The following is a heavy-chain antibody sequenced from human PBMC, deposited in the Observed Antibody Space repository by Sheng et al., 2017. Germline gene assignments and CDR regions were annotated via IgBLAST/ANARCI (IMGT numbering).Heavy chain of an antibody. CDR2: INVDGNEK. V-gene: IGHV3-7*01. CDR1: GFTFTNYW. J-gene: IGHJ4*02. Sequence: EVQLVESGGGLVQPGGSLRLSCSDSGFTFTNYWMSWVRQAPDKGLEWVASINVDGNEKYYVDSVRGRFTISRDNAKKSLFLQMNSLRVEDTAVYFCAREAAATFDYWAREQRSP. D-gene: IGHD6-25*01. CDR3: AREAAATFDY.